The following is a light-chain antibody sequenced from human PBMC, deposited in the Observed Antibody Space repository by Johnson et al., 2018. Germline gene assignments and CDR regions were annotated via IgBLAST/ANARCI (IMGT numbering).Light chain of an antibody. CDR3: GTWDSRLSAGNV. Sequence: QSVLTQPPSVSAAPGQKVTISCSGSSSNIGNNYVSWYQQLPGTAPTLLIYENNKRPSGIPDRFSGSKSGTSATLGITGLQTGDEADYYCGTWDSRLSAGNVFGTGTKVTVL. J-gene: IGLJ1*01. CDR1: SSNIGNNY. CDR2: ENN. V-gene: IGLV1-51*02.